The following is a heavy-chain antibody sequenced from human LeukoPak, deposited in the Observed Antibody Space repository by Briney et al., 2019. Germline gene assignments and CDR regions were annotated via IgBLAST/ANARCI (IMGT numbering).Heavy chain of an antibody. Sequence: PGGSLRLSCAASGFTFDDYTMSWVRQAPGKGLEWVSGINWNGGSTGYADSVKGRFTISRDNSKNTLYLQMNSLRAEDTAVYYCAKSGLNRFDYWGQGTLVTVSS. V-gene: IGHV3-20*04. CDR1: GFTFDDYT. CDR2: INWNGGST. J-gene: IGHJ4*02. CDR3: AKSGLNRFDY. D-gene: IGHD2-15*01.